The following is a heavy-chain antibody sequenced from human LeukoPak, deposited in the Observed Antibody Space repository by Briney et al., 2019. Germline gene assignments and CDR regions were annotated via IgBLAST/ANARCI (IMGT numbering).Heavy chain of an antibody. CDR2: IRIGSNYI. D-gene: IGHD5-24*01. V-gene: IGHV3-21*01. CDR1: GFTFNSYE. Sequence: GRSLRLSRAASGFTFNSYEMNCVRQAPGKWLEWASSIRIGSNYIYYGDSVKGRFTISRDNAKKSLYLQMNSLRAEDTAVYYCARRWLQSYAFDIWGQGTMVTVSS. CDR3: ARRWLQSYAFDI. J-gene: IGHJ3*02.